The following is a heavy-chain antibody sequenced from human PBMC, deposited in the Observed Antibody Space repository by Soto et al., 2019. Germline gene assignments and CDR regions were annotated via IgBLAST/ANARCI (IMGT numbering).Heavy chain of an antibody. CDR2: IYSGGST. Sequence: EVQLVESGGGLIQPGGSLRLSCAASGFTVSSNYMSWVRQAPGKGLEWVSVIYSGGSTYYADSVKGRFTISRDNSKTTLYLQMNSLRAEDTAVYYCEGFLIRRTGGMDVWGQGTTVTVSS. J-gene: IGHJ6*02. CDR3: EGFLIRRTGGMDV. D-gene: IGHD3-10*01. V-gene: IGHV3-53*01. CDR1: GFTVSSNY.